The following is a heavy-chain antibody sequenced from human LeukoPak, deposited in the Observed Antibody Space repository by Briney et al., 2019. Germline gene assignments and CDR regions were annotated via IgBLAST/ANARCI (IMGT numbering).Heavy chain of an antibody. V-gene: IGHV3-23*01. Sequence: SXXGGXTYYADSVXXRXTIXRDXSKNTLYLQMXSLRAEDTAVYYCAKDRRRVAVAPYYFDYWGQGTLVTVSS. CDR3: AKDRRRVAVAPYYFDY. CDR2: SXXGGXT. D-gene: IGHD6-19*01. J-gene: IGHJ4*02.